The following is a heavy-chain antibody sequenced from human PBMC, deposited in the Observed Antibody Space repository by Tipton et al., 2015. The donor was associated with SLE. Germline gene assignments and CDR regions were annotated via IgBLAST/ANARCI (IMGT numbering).Heavy chain of an antibody. J-gene: IGHJ6*02. V-gene: IGHV4-34*01. CDR2: INHSGST. CDR1: GGSISSHY. Sequence: TLSLTCIVSGGSISSHYWSWIRQPPGKGLEWIGEINHSGSTNYNPSLKSRVTISVDTSKNQFSLKLSSVTAADTAVYYCARGRSDYGSGSYYGMDVWGQGTTVTVSS. D-gene: IGHD3-10*01. CDR3: ARGRSDYGSGSYYGMDV.